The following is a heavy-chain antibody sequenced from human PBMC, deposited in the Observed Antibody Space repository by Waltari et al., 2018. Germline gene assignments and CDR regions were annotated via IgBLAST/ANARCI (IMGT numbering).Heavy chain of an antibody. CDR3: ARGYCSGGSCYSFDY. CDR1: GYTFTSYA. V-gene: IGHV1-3*01. Sequence: QVQLVQSGAEVKKPGASVKVSCKASGYTFTSYAMHWVRQAPGQGLEGMGWINAGNGNTKYSQKFQGRVTITRDTSASTAYMELSSLRSEDTAVYYCARGYCSGGSCYSFDYWGQGTLVTVSS. J-gene: IGHJ4*02. CDR2: INAGNGNT. D-gene: IGHD2-15*01.